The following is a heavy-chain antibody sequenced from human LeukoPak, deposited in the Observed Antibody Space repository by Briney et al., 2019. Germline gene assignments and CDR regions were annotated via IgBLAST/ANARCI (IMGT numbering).Heavy chain of an antibody. CDR3: ARSTAVADNADY. D-gene: IGHD6-19*01. CDR1: GYTFTGYY. J-gene: IGHJ4*02. CDR2: INPNSGGT. Sequence: ASLKVSCKASGYTFTGYYMYWVRQAPGQGLEWMGWINPNSGGTNYAQKFQGRVTMTRDTSISTAYMELSRLRSDDTAVYYCARSTAVADNADYWGQGTLVTVSS. V-gene: IGHV1-2*02.